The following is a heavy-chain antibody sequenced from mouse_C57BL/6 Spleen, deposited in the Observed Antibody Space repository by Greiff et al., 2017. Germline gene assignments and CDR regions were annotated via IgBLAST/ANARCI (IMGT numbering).Heavy chain of an antibody. CDR3: ARTPSYYGSSYRYFDV. CDR1: GFSLTSYA. D-gene: IGHD1-1*01. J-gene: IGHJ1*03. Sequence: QVQLQQSGPGLVAPSQSLSITCTVSGFSLTSYAISWVRQPPGKGLEWLGVIWTGGGTNYNSALKSRLSISKDNSKSQVFLKMNSLQTDDTARYYCARTPSYYGSSYRYFDVWGTGTTVTVSS. CDR2: IWTGGGT. V-gene: IGHV2-9-1*01.